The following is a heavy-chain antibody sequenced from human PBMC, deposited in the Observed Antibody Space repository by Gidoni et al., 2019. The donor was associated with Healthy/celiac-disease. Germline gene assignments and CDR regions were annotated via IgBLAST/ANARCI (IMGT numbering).Heavy chain of an antibody. CDR3: ARGGLGIAVAGTSWFDP. CDR1: GFTFRDYY. V-gene: IGHV3-11*06. CDR2: IRSSSSYT. J-gene: IGHJ5*02. D-gene: IGHD6-19*01. Sequence: QVQLVESGGGLVKPGGSLRLSCAASGFTFRDYYMSWIRQAPGKGLEWVSYIRSSSSYTNYADSVKGRFTISRDKAKNSLYLQMNSLRAEDTAVYYCARGGLGIAVAGTSWFDPWGQGTLVTVSS.